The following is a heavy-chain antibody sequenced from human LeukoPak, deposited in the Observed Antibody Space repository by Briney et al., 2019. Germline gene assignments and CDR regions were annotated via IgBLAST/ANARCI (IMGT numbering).Heavy chain of an antibody. CDR2: IIPIFGTA. J-gene: IGHJ4*02. CDR1: GGTFSSYA. CDR3: AAPRTYYYDSSGYFDY. Sequence: SVKVSCKASGGTFSSYAISWVRQAPGQGLEWMGGIIPIFGTANYAQKFQGRVTITADESTSIAYMELSSLRSEDTAVYYCAAPRTYYYDSSGYFDYWGQGTLVTVSS. V-gene: IGHV1-69*13. D-gene: IGHD3-22*01.